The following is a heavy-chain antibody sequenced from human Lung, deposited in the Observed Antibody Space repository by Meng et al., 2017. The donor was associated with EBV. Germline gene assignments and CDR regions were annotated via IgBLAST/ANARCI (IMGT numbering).Heavy chain of an antibody. CDR2: INTHTGNP. D-gene: IGHD3-22*01. J-gene: IGHJ2*01. CDR3: ARGGPYPDSSGFHWYFDL. CDR1: GYTLINYA. V-gene: IGHV7-4-1*02. Sequence: QVQLVQFGFGLTKPGASVKGSCKASGYTLINYAINWVRQAPGQGLEWMGWINTHTGNPTYGQGFTGWFVLSSDTSVSTANLQISSLKAEDTAVYYCARGGPYPDSSGFHWYFDLWGRGTLVTVSS.